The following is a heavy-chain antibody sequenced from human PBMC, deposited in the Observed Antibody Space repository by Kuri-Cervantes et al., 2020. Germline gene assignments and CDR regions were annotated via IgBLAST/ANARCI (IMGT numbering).Heavy chain of an antibody. CDR2: IYSGGST. Sequence: GESLKISCAASGFPVSSNYMSWVRQAPGKGLEWVSVIYSGGSTYYADSVKGRFTISRDNSKDTLYLQMNSLKTEDTAVYYCTTDEVVVVPAAISGDAFDIWGQGTMVTVSS. CDR1: GFPVSSNY. D-gene: IGHD2-2*01. J-gene: IGHJ3*02. V-gene: IGHV3-53*01. CDR3: TTDEVVVVPAAISGDAFDI.